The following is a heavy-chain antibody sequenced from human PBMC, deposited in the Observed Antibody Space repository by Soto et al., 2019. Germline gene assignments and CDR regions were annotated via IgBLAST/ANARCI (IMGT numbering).Heavy chain of an antibody. J-gene: IGHJ4*02. V-gene: IGHV3-7*03. CDR2: IKEDGSEK. D-gene: IGHD4-17*01. CDR1: GFSFSTYW. Sequence: EVQLVESGGGLVQPGGSLRLSCAASGFSFSTYWMSWVRQAPGNGLEWVANIKEDGSEKYYVDSVKGRFTISRDNADNSLYLQINSLRGEDTAVYYCTTVTTSSVFDFWGQGTLVTVSS. CDR3: TTVTTSSVFDF.